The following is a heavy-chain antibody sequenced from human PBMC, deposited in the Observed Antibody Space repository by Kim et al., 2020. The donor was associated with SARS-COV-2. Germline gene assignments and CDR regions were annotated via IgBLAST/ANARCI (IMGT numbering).Heavy chain of an antibody. D-gene: IGHD3-10*01. CDR1: GFSLSTSGVG. CDR3: AHRRYYYGSGSRAGFDP. J-gene: IGHJ5*02. V-gene: IGHV2-5*02. Sequence: SGPTLVNPTQTLTLTCTFSGFSLSTSGVGVGWIRQPPGKALEWLALIYWDDDKRYSPSLKSRLTITKDTSKNQVVLTMTNMDPVDSATYYCAHRRYYYGSGSRAGFDPWGQGTLVTVSS. CDR2: IYWDDDK.